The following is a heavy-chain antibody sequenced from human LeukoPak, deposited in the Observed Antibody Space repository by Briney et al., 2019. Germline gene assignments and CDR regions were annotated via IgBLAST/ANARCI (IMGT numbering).Heavy chain of an antibody. CDR3: ARDLDTAMAVDY. V-gene: IGHV4-34*01. CDR1: GGSFSAYY. Sequence: SETLSLTCAVYGGSFSAYYRSWIRQPPGKGLEWIGSIYHSGSTYYNPSLKSRVTISVDTSKNQFSLKLSSVTAADTAVYYCARDLDTAMAVDYWGQGTLVTVSS. D-gene: IGHD5-18*01. J-gene: IGHJ4*02. CDR2: IYHSGST.